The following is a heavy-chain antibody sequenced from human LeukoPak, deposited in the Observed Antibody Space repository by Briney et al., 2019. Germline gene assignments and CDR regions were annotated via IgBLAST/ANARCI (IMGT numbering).Heavy chain of an antibody. V-gene: IGHV4-59*01. CDR1: GGSISSYY. CDR3: ARGSRLWFGELTLDY. CDR2: IYYSGST. Sequence: SSETLSLTCTVSGGSISSYYWSWIRQPPGKGLKWIGYIYYSGSTNYNPSLKSRVTISVDTSKNQFSLKLSSVTAADTAVYYCARGSRLWFGELTLDYWGQGTLVTVSS. J-gene: IGHJ4*02. D-gene: IGHD3-10*01.